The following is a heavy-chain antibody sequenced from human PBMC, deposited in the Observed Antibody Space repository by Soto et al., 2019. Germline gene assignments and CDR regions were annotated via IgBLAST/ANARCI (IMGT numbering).Heavy chain of an antibody. CDR1: GGTFSSYA. CDR3: ARDQGTVVKGWYFDL. J-gene: IGHJ2*01. CDR2: IIPIFGTA. V-gene: IGHV1-69*13. D-gene: IGHD2-15*01. Sequence: SVKVSCKAAGGTFSSYAISWVRQAPGQGLEWMGGIIPIFGTANYAQKFQGRVTITADESTSTAYMELSSLRSEDTAVYYCARDQGTVVKGWYFDLWGRGTLVTVSS.